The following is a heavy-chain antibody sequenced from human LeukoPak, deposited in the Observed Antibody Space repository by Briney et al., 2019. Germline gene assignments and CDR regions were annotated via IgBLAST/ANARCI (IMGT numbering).Heavy chain of an antibody. CDR1: GGSISSGGYS. CDR3: ARAGSGYYYDSDDFDI. D-gene: IGHD3-22*01. CDR2: IYDSGST. J-gene: IGHJ3*02. V-gene: IGHV4-30-2*01. Sequence: PSETLSLTCAVSGGSISSGGYSWSWIRQPPGKGLEWIGYIYDSGSTYYTPSLKSRVTISVDRCKNQFSLKLSSVTAADPSVYYCARAGSGYYYDSDDFDIWSQGTMVTASS.